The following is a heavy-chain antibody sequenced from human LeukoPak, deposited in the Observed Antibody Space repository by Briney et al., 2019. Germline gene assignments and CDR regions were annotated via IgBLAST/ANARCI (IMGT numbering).Heavy chain of an antibody. V-gene: IGHV1-69*13. J-gene: IGHJ6*03. CDR1: GGTFSSYA. Sequence: SVKVSCKASGGTFSSYAISWVRQAPGQGLEWMGGIIPIFGTANYAQKFQGRVTITADESTSTAYMELSSLRSEDTAVYYCAGLFGPLGYCSSTSCPPTLDYYMDVWGKGTTVTVS. D-gene: IGHD2-2*01. CDR2: IIPIFGTA. CDR3: AGLFGPLGYCSSTSCPPTLDYYMDV.